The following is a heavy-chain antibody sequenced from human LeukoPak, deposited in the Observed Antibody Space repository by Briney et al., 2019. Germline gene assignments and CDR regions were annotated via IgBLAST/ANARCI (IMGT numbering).Heavy chain of an antibody. Sequence: GGSLRLSCAASGFTFSSYAMHWVRQAPGKGLEWVAVISYDGSNKYYADSVKGRFTISRDNSKNTLYLQMNSLRAEDTAVYYCAIIAATGNFDYWGQGTLVTVSS. CDR1: GFTFSSYA. CDR2: ISYDGSNK. J-gene: IGHJ4*02. D-gene: IGHD6-13*01. CDR3: AIIAATGNFDY. V-gene: IGHV3-30-3*01.